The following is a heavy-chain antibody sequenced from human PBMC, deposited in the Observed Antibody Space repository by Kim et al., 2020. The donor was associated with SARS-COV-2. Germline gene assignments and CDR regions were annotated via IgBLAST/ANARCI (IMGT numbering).Heavy chain of an antibody. J-gene: IGHJ6*02. CDR1: GFTFSSYG. V-gene: IGHV3-33*01. Sequence: GGSLRLSCAASGFTFSSYGMHWVRQAPGKGLEWLAVIWYDGSNKYYADSVKGRFTISRDNSKNTLYLQMNSLRAEDTAVYYCARDRGFWSGYYRYGMDVWGQGTTVTISS. D-gene: IGHD3-3*01. CDR3: ARDRGFWSGYYRYGMDV. CDR2: IWYDGSNK.